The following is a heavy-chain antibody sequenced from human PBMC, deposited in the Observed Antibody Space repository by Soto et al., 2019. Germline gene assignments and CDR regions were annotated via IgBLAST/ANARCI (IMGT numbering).Heavy chain of an antibody. CDR3: ARAWVVATAPDY. CDR1: GYTFTSYA. J-gene: IGHJ4*02. Sequence: QVQLVQSGAEEKKPGASVKVSCKASGYTFTSYAMHWVRQAPGQRLEWMGWINAGNGNTKYSQKFQGRVTITRETSASTAYRELSSLRSEDTAVYYCARAWVVATAPDYWGQGTLVTVSS. V-gene: IGHV1-3*05. CDR2: INAGNGNT. D-gene: IGHD2-21*02.